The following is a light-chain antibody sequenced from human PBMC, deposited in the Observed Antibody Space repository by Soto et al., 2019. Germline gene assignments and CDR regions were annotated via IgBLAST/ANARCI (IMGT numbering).Light chain of an antibody. CDR1: QSVSSSY. CDR2: DAS. CDR3: QQYGRSPWT. J-gene: IGKJ1*01. V-gene: IGKV3-20*01. Sequence: ESVLTQSPGTLSLSPGDRATLSCRASQSVSSSYLAWYQQKPGQAPRLLIYDASSRATGTPDRFSGSGSGTDFTLIISRLEPEDFAVYYCQQYGRSPWTFGQGTKVDIK.